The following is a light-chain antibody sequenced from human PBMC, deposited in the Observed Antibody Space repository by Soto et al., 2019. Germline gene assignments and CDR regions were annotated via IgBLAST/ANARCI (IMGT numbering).Light chain of an antibody. CDR2: GAS. V-gene: IGKV3-20*01. J-gene: IGKJ2*01. CDR1: QSVRNSY. CDR3: QQYGSSPYT. Sequence: EILLTQSPGTLSLSPGERATLSCRAIQSVRNSYLAWYQQKPGQAPRLLIYGASGRATGIPDRFSGSGSGTVFTLTISRLEPEDFAVYYCQQYGSSPYTFGQGTKLEI.